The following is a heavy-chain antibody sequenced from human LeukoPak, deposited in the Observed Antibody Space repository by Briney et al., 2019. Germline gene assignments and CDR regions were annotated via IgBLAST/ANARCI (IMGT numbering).Heavy chain of an antibody. J-gene: IGHJ4*02. CDR2: ISAYNGNT. Sequence: EASVKVSWKASGYTFTSYGISWVRQAPGQGLEWMGWISAYNGNTNYAQKLQGRVTMTTDTSTSTAYMELRSLRSDDTAVYYCARDRCSGGSCYSQRYFDYWGQGTLVTVSS. CDR3: ARDRCSGGSCYSQRYFDY. V-gene: IGHV1-18*01. D-gene: IGHD2-15*01. CDR1: GYTFTSYG.